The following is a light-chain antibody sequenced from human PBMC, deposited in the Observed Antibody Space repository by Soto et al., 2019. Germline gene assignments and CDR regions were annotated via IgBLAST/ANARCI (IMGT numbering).Light chain of an antibody. CDR2: EVG. Sequence: QSALTQPASVSGSPGQSITISCTGTSSDVGAYKYVSWYQQHPGKAPKLIIYEVGNRPSRVSNRFSGSKSGNTASLTISGLQAEDEADYYCTSYTSRSTWVFGGGTKLTVL. J-gene: IGLJ2*01. CDR1: SSDVGAYKY. CDR3: TSYTSRSTWV. V-gene: IGLV2-14*01.